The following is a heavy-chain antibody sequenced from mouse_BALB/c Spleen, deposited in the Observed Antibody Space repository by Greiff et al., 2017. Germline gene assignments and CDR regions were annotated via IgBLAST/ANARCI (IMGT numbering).Heavy chain of an antibody. Sequence: VQLQQSGPELVKPGASVKISCKASGYSFTGYFMNWVMQSHGKSLEWIGRINPYNGDTFYNQKFKGKATLTVDKSSSTAHMELRSLASEDSAVYYCAKANYVYDWFAYWGQGTLGTVSA. V-gene: IGHV1-20*02. D-gene: IGHD2-14*01. J-gene: IGHJ3*01. CDR2: INPYNGDT. CDR3: AKANYVYDWFAY. CDR1: GYSFTGYF.